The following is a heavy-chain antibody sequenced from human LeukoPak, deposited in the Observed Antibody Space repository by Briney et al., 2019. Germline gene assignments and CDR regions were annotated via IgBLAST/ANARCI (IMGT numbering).Heavy chain of an antibody. V-gene: IGHV4-4*09. CDR3: ARVPYGGNSGVIDY. Sequence: SETLSLTCTVSGASISSYYWSWIRQPPGKGLEWIGYIYTSGSTNYNPSLKSRVTISVDTSKNQFSLKLSSVTAADTAVYYCARVPYGGNSGVIDYWGQGTLVTVSS. D-gene: IGHD4-23*01. J-gene: IGHJ4*02. CDR2: IYTSGST. CDR1: GASISSYY.